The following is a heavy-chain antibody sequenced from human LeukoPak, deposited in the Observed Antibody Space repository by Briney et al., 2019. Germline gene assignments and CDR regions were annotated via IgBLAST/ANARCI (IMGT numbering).Heavy chain of an antibody. D-gene: IGHD2/OR15-2a*01. Sequence: PSETLSLTCTVSGGSISSGGYYWSRIRQHPGKGLEWIGYIYYSGSTYYNPSLKSRVTISVDTSKNQFSLKLSSVTAADTAVYYCASRINTVLYYFDYWGQGTLVTVSS. CDR3: ASRINTVLYYFDY. V-gene: IGHV4-31*03. CDR1: GGSISSGGYY. CDR2: IYYSGST. J-gene: IGHJ4*02.